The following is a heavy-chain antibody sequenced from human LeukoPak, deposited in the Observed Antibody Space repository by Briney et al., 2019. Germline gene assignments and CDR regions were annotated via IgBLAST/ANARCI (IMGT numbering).Heavy chain of an antibody. V-gene: IGHV4-61*01. Sequence: PSETLSLTCTVSGGSVSSGSYYWSWIRQPPGKGLEWIGYIYYSGSTNYNPSLKSRVTISVDTSKNQFSLKLSSVTAADTAVYYCAGGSSSSGWFDPWGQGTLVTVSS. CDR1: GGSVSSGSYY. J-gene: IGHJ5*02. D-gene: IGHD6-6*01. CDR3: AGGSSSSGWFDP. CDR2: IYYSGST.